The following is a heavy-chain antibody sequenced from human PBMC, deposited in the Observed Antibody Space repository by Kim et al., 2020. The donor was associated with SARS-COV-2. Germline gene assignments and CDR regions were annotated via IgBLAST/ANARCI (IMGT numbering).Heavy chain of an antibody. D-gene: IGHD5-12*01. CDR1: GFTFNSHD. CDR3: ARGHVAD. J-gene: IGHJ4*02. Sequence: GGSLRLSCAASGFTFNSHDMSWFRQAPEKGLEWISYIAPSGATFYADSVKGRFTISGDTSKNTVSLQMNSLRAEDTAVYYCARGHVADWGQGTLGTVSS. CDR2: IAPSGAT. V-gene: IGHV3-23*01.